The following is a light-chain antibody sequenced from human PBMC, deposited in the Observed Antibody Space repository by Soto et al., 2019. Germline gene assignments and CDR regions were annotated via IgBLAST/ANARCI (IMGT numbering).Light chain of an antibody. Sequence: EIVLTQSPATLSLSPGERATLSCRASQSVDSYLAWFQQKPGQAPRLLIYDVSYRATGIPARFSGSGSGTDFTLTISSPEPEDFAVYYCQQRSNWPPVFTFGPGTKVDIK. J-gene: IGKJ3*01. CDR3: QQRSNWPPVFT. CDR2: DVS. V-gene: IGKV3-11*01. CDR1: QSVDSY.